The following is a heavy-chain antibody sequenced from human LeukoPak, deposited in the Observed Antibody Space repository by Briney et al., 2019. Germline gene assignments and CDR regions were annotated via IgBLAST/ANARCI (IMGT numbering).Heavy chain of an antibody. Sequence: GRSLRLSCAASGFTFSNFDMHWVRQAPGEGLEWVAVISHDGSNKFYVDSVKGRFTISRDNSQNTLYLQVNRLRGEDTAVYYCARGGYYAMDVWGQGTTVTVSS. J-gene: IGHJ6*02. CDR3: ARGGYYAMDV. V-gene: IGHV3-30*03. CDR2: ISHDGSNK. CDR1: GFTFSNFD.